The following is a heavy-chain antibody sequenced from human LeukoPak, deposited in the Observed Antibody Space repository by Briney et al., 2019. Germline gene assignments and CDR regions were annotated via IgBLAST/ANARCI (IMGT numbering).Heavy chain of an antibody. CDR3: GRWGIEAAIDY. Sequence: GGSLRLSCAASGFTFSSYAMSWVRQAPGKGLEWVANVNPDGSETYYLDSVKGRFTISRDNVKNSLYLLMNSLRAEDTAVYYCGRWGIEAAIDYWGQGTLVTVSS. CDR2: VNPDGSET. CDR1: GFTFSSYA. D-gene: IGHD2-2*01. J-gene: IGHJ4*02. V-gene: IGHV3-7*01.